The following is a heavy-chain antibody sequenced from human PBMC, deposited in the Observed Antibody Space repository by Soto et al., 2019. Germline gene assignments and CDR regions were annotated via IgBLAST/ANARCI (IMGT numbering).Heavy chain of an antibody. CDR1: GYTFTTYA. CDR2: INGGNGNT. J-gene: IGHJ4*02. D-gene: IGHD3-16*01. Sequence: GASVKVSCKASGYTFTTYALYWVRQAPGQRLEWMGWINGGNGNTRYSQNFQGRVTISRDTSATTVYMELSSLRSEDTAVYYLGGEGILPILCFGSWGQGTLVTVSS. CDR3: GGEGILPILCFGS. V-gene: IGHV1-3*01.